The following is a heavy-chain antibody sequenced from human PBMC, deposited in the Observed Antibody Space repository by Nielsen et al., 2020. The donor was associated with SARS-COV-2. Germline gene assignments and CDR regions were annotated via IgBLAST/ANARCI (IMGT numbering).Heavy chain of an antibody. CDR2: ISGSGGST. V-gene: IGHV3-23*01. CDR3: AKGVVYDFWSGYHSYYYDY. CDR1: GFTFSSYA. J-gene: IGHJ4*02. Sequence: GGSLRLSCAASGFTFSSYAMSWVRQPPGKGLEWVSSISGSGGSTYYADSVKGRFTISRDNSKNTLYLQMNSLRAEDTAVYYCAKGVVYDFWSGYHSYYYDYWGQGTLVTVSS. D-gene: IGHD3-3*01.